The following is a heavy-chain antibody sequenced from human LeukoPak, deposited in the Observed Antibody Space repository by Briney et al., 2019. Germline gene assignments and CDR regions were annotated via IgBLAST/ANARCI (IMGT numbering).Heavy chain of an antibody. CDR2: ISGSGDYT. D-gene: IGHD3-10*01. J-gene: IGHJ6*02. CDR3: AKVSGGGLYYDGMDV. V-gene: IGHV3-23*01. Sequence: GGSLRLSCAVPGFTFSGYAMSWVRQAPGKGLEWVSTISGSGDYTYYADSVKGRFTISRDSSKNTLYLQMNSLRAEDTAVYYCAKVSGGGLYYDGMDVWGQGTTVTVSS. CDR1: GFTFSGYA.